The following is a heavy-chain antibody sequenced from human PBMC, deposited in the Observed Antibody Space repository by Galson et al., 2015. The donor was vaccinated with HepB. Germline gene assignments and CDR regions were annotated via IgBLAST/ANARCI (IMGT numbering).Heavy chain of an antibody. Sequence: SLRLSCAASGFTFSSYEMNWVRQAPGKGLEWVSYISSSGSTIYYADSVKGRFTISRDNAKNSLYLQMNSLRAEDTAVYYCARAPSGNYHFDYWGQGTLVTVFS. CDR1: GFTFSSYE. CDR3: ARAPSGNYHFDY. V-gene: IGHV3-48*03. J-gene: IGHJ4*02. CDR2: ISSSGSTI. D-gene: IGHD1-26*01.